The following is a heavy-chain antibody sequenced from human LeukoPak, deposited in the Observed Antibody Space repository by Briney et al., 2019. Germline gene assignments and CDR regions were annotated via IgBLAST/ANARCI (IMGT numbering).Heavy chain of an antibody. CDR3: ARGGYYDILTGYYTAFDI. D-gene: IGHD3-9*01. CDR1: GGSISSYY. Sequence: PSETLSLTCTVSGGSISSYYWSWIRQHPGKGPEWIGYIYYSGSTYYNPSLKSRVTISVDTSKNQFSLKLSSVTAADTAVYYCARGGYYDILTGYYTAFDIWGQGTMVTVSS. CDR2: IYYSGST. J-gene: IGHJ3*02. V-gene: IGHV4-59*06.